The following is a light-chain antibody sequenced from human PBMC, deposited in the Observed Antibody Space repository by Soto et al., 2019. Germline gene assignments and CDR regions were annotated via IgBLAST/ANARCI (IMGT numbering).Light chain of an antibody. V-gene: IGLV2-14*01. CDR2: DIS. J-gene: IGLJ2*01. CDR1: SSDVGGYNY. Sequence: QSALTQPASVSGSPGQSITISCTGTSSDVGGYNYVSWYQQYPGKAPKLMIYDISNRPSGVCNRFTGSKSGNSASLTISGLQAEDEADYYCTSYTTSSTLFFGGGTKLTV. CDR3: TSYTTSSTLF.